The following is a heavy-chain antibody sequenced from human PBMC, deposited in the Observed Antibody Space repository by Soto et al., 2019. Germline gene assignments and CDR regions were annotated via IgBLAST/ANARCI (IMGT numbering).Heavy chain of an antibody. J-gene: IGHJ6*03. Sequence: ASVKVSCKASGYTFTSYDINWVRQATGQGLEWMGWMNPNSGNTGYAQKFQGRVTMTRNTSISTAYMELSSLRSEDTAVYYCARGGPGSRGFYYYYMDVWGKGTTVTVSS. CDR2: MNPNSGNT. CDR3: ARGGPGSRGFYYYYMDV. D-gene: IGHD3-10*01. CDR1: GYTFTSYD. V-gene: IGHV1-8*01.